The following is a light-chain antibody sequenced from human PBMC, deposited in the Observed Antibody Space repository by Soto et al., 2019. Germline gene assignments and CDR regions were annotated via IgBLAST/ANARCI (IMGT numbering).Light chain of an antibody. CDR3: QAWDSSTVI. Sequence: SYELTQPPSVSVSPGQTASITCSGDKLGDKYACWYQQKPGQSPVLVIYQDSKRPSRIPERFSGSTSGNTATLTISGTQAMDEADYYCQAWDSSTVIFGVGTKLTVL. CDR2: QDS. CDR1: KLGDKY. V-gene: IGLV3-1*01. J-gene: IGLJ2*01.